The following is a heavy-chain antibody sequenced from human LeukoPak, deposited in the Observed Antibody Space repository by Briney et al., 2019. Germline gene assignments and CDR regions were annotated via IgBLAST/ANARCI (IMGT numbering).Heavy chain of an antibody. CDR3: ARGGAYSSFYYFDY. Sequence: SETLSLTCTVSGGSLSSHYWSWLRQPPGKGLEWIGYIYYSGSTNYNPSLKSRVTISVDTSKNQFSLKLSSVTAADTAVYYCARGGAYSSFYYFDYWGQGTLVTVSS. V-gene: IGHV4-59*11. J-gene: IGHJ4*02. CDR2: IYYSGST. D-gene: IGHD6-6*01. CDR1: GGSLSSHY.